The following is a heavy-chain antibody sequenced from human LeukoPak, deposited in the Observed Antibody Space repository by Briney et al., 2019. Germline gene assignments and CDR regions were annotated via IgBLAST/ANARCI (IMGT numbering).Heavy chain of an antibody. CDR2: ISSSSSYI. D-gene: IGHD1-26*01. CDR3: ARDYSGSYYTALDI. J-gene: IGHJ3*02. CDR1: GFTFSSYS. Sequence: GGSLRLSCAASGFTFSSYSMNWVRQAPGKGLEWVSSISSSSSYIYYADSVKGRFTISRDNAKNSLYLQMNSLRAEDTAVYYCARDYSGSYYTALDIWGQGTMVTVSS. V-gene: IGHV3-21*01.